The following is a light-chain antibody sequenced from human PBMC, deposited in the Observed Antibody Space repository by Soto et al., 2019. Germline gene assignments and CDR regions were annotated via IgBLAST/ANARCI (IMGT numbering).Light chain of an antibody. CDR1: QRISSY. CDR2: AAS. V-gene: IGKV1-8*01. CDR3: QQYYSHPRT. Sequence: AIPMSQSPAALSASKGEGVTIPSRASQRISSYLDWYQQKPGKAPKLLIYAASTLQSGVPSRFSGSGSGTHFTFTISCLQSEDIATYFCQQYYSHPRTFGGGTKVDIK. J-gene: IGKJ4*02.